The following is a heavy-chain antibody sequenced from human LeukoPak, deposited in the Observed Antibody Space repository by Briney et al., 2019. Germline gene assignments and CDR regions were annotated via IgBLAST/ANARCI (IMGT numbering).Heavy chain of an antibody. Sequence: SQTLSLTCAISGDSVSSNSAAWNWIRRSPSRGLEWLGRTYYRSKWYNDYAVSVKSRITINPDTAKNQFSLQLTSVTPEDTAVYYCARDLFDAFDIWGQGTMVTVSS. D-gene: IGHD2-21*01. CDR3: ARDLFDAFDI. CDR1: GDSVSSNSAA. V-gene: IGHV6-1*01. J-gene: IGHJ3*02. CDR2: TYYRSKWYN.